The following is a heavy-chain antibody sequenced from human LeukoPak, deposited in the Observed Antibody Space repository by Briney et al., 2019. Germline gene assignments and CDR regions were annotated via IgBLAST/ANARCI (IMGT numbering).Heavy chain of an antibody. Sequence: SETLSLTCTVSGGSISSSSYYWGWIRQPPGKGLEWIGSIYYSGSTYYNPSLKSRVTISVDTSKNQFSLKLSSVTAADTAVYYCARSLRYFDWLFAADFDYWGQGTLVTVSS. V-gene: IGHV4-39*01. D-gene: IGHD3-9*01. CDR2: IYYSGST. CDR1: GGSISSSSYY. J-gene: IGHJ4*02. CDR3: ARSLRYFDWLFAADFDY.